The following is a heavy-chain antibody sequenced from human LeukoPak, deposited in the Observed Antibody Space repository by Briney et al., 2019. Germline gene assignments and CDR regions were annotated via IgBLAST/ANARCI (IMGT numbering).Heavy chain of an antibody. Sequence: ASVKVSCKASGYTFTSYGISWVRQAPGQGLEWMGWISAYNGNTNYAQKLQGRVTMTTDTSTSTAYMELRSLRSDDTAVYYCARDPVSPNHYYDSSGYYYVEDYWGQGTLVTVSS. D-gene: IGHD3-22*01. V-gene: IGHV1-18*01. CDR2: ISAYNGNT. J-gene: IGHJ4*02. CDR1: GYTFTSYG. CDR3: ARDPVSPNHYYDSSGYYYVEDY.